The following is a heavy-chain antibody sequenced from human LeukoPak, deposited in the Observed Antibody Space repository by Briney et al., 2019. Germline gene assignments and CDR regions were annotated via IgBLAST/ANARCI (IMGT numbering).Heavy chain of an antibody. D-gene: IGHD2-2*01. CDR1: GYTFTGYY. J-gene: IGHJ4*02. Sequence: ASVKVSCKASGYTFTGYYMHWVRQAPGQGLEWMGWINPNSGGTNYALKFQGRVTMTRDTSISTAYMELSRLRSDDTAVYYCARDPPRYQLLSSPLPFDYWGQGTLVTVSS. V-gene: IGHV1-2*02. CDR2: INPNSGGT. CDR3: ARDPPRYQLLSSPLPFDY.